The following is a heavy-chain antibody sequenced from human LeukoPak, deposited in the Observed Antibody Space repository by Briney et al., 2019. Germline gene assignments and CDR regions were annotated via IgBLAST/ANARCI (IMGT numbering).Heavy chain of an antibody. CDR3: ARDICGYNYGCFDS. V-gene: IGHV4-61*02. D-gene: IGHD5-18*01. CDR1: GDSIGSGSYY. CDR2: IFNTGST. J-gene: IGHJ4*02. Sequence: SPSETLSLTCAVSGDSIGSGSYYWGWIRQPAGKAPEWIGRIFNTGSTSYNPSLKSRVTISVDTSKNQFSLNLRSVTAADTAVYYCARDICGYNYGCFDSWGQGTLVTVSS.